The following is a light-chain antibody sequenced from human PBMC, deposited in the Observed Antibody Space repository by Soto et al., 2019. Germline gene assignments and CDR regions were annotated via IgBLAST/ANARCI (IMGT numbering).Light chain of an antibody. CDR2: GAS. Sequence: EIVLTQSPGTRSLSPGARATLSCRARQSVASRYLAWYRHRPGQPPRLLIYGASRRVTGIPDRFSGSGSGTDFTLTISRLEPEDFAVYYCQQYGNSPRTFGQGTKVEIK. J-gene: IGKJ1*01. V-gene: IGKV3-20*01. CDR3: QQYGNSPRT. CDR1: QSVASRY.